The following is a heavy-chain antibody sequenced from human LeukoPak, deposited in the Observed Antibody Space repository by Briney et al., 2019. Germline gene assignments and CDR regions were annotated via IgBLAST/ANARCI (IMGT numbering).Heavy chain of an antibody. CDR2: IYYTGSN. CDR3: VRSKSGTYGWFDP. J-gene: IGHJ5*02. CDR1: GGSISGHY. D-gene: IGHD4-17*01. Sequence: PSETLSLTCTVSGGSISGHYWSWIRQPPEKGREWIGYIYYTGSNNYNPSLKSRVIISVDTSKNHFSLKVSSVTAADTAVYYCVRSKSGTYGWFDPWGQGTLVTVSS. V-gene: IGHV4-59*11.